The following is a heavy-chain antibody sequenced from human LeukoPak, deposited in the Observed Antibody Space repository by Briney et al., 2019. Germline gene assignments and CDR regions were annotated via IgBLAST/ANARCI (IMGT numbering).Heavy chain of an antibody. CDR1: GGTFSSYT. D-gene: IGHD3-3*01. CDR2: IIPILGIA. J-gene: IGHJ4*02. Sequence: APVKVSCKASGGTFSSYTISWVRRAPGQGLEWMGRIIPILGIANYAQKFQGRVTITADKSTSTAYMELSSLRSEDTAVYYCARDLTIFGVDPAYYFDYWGQGTLVTVSS. CDR3: ARDLTIFGVDPAYYFDY. V-gene: IGHV1-69*04.